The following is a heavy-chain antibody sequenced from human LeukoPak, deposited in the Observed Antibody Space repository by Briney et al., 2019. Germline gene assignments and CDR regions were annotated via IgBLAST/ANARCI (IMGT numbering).Heavy chain of an antibody. CDR1: GFTFDDYG. J-gene: IGHJ3*02. D-gene: IGHD1-14*01. CDR3: VRDGYKAFDI. CDR2: INWIGGST. Sequence: GGSLRLSCAVSGFTFDDYGMSWVRQAPGKGLEWVSGINWIGGSTGYADSVKGRFTISRDNAKNSLYLQMNSLRAEDTVLYYCVRDGYKAFDIWGQGTMVTVSS. V-gene: IGHV3-20*04.